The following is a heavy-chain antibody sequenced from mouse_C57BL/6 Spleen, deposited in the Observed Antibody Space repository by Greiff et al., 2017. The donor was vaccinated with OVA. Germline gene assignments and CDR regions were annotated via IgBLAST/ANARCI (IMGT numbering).Heavy chain of an antibody. Sequence: QVQLQQSGPGLVQPSQSLSITCTVSGFSLTSYGVHWVRQSPGKGLEWLGVIWSGGSTDYNAAFISRLSISKDNSKSQVFFKMNSLQADDTARYYCARTYSNSQGAWFAYWGQGTLVTVSA. J-gene: IGHJ3*01. CDR2: IWSGGST. CDR3: ARTYSNSQGAWFAY. CDR1: GFSLTSYG. V-gene: IGHV2-2*01. D-gene: IGHD2-5*01.